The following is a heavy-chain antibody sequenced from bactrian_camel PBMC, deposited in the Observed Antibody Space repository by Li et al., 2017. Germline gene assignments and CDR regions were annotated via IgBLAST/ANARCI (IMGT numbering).Heavy chain of an antibody. J-gene: IGHJ6*01. CDR1: GGFTLATRG. D-gene: IGHD4*01. V-gene: IGHV3S53*01. CDR2: ITSYGST. Sequence: HVQLVESGGGTVQPGGSLRLSCAASGGFTLATRGVAWYRQVSGNECRRVSSITSYGSTEYSTSVTGRFSISRDNAKNTVYLQMSSLKPEDTAVYYCAADGGVSDYVPRPFAYWGQGTQVTVS. CDR3: AADGGVSDYVPRPFAY.